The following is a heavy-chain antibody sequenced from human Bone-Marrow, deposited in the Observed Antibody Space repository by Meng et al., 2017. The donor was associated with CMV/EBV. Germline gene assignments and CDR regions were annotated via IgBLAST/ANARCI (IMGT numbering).Heavy chain of an antibody. D-gene: IGHD3-9*01. Sequence: SETLSLTCTVSGGSISSSSYYWGWIRQPPGKGLEWIGSIYYSGSTYYNPSLKSRVTISVDTSKNQFSLKLSSVTAADTAVYYRARAPGGVTGYFYNWFDPCGQGTLVTVSS. CDR2: IYYSGST. V-gene: IGHV4-39*07. J-gene: IGHJ5*02. CDR3: ARAPGGVTGYFYNWFDP. CDR1: GGSISSSSYY.